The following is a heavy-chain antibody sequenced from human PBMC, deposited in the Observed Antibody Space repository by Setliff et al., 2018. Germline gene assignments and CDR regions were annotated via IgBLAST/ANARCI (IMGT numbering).Heavy chain of an antibody. Sequence: GGSLRLSCVASGFTFDNYWMGWVRQPPGKGLEWVASIKPDGSETYYVDSVKGRFTVSRDNPENSLYLQMSSLRAEDTAIYYCARDRGGASTRDHWGQGTLVTVSS. CDR2: IKPDGSET. CDR3: ARDRGGASTRDH. CDR1: GFTFDNYW. V-gene: IGHV3-7*03. J-gene: IGHJ4*02. D-gene: IGHD1-26*01.